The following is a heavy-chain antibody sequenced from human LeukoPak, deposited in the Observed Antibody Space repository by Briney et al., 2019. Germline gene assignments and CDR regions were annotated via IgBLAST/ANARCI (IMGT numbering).Heavy chain of an antibody. Sequence: GRSLGPSCAASGFTFSDYYMSWIRQAPGKGLEWVTYISGSSSYTNYADSVKGRFTISRDNAKNSLYLQMNSLRAEDTAVYYCARHGLYDSSDYWTFQHWGQGTLVTVSS. CDR1: GFTFSDYY. V-gene: IGHV3-11*06. CDR3: ARHGLYDSSDYWTFQH. J-gene: IGHJ1*01. CDR2: ISGSSSYT. D-gene: IGHD3-22*01.